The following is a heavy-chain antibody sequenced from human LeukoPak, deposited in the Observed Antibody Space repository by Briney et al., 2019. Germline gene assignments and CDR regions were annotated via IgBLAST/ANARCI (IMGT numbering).Heavy chain of an antibody. CDR1: GGSISSGDYY. CDR2: IYYSGST. CDR3: ARVSLRGVPNFDY. D-gene: IGHD3-10*01. Sequence: PSETLSLTCTVSGGSISSGDYYWSWIRQPPGKGLEWIGYIYYSGSTYYNPSLKSRVTISVDTSKNQFSLKLSSVTAADTAVYYCARVSLRGVPNFDYWGQGTLVTVSS. J-gene: IGHJ4*02. V-gene: IGHV4-30-4*01.